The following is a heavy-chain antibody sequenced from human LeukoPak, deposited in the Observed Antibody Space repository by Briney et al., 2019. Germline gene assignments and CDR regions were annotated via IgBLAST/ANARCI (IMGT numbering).Heavy chain of an antibody. CDR3: AKGSGSGWYGRDYFDY. CDR2: IKQDGSEK. Sequence: GGSLRLSCAASGFTFSSYWMSWVRQAPGKGLEWVANIKQDGSEKYYVDSVKGRFTISRDNAKNSLYLQMNSLRAEDTALYYCAKGSGSGWYGRDYFDYWGQGTLVTVSS. CDR1: GFTFSSYW. D-gene: IGHD6-19*01. V-gene: IGHV3-7*03. J-gene: IGHJ4*02.